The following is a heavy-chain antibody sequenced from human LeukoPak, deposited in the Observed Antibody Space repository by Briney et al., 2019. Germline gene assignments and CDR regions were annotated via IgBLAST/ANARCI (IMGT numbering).Heavy chain of an antibody. CDR3: ARADSSWDYFDY. J-gene: IGHJ4*02. CDR1: GGSISSGSYY. Sequence: SQTLSLTCTVSGGSISSGSYYWSWIRQPAGKGLEWIGRIYTSGSTNYNPSLKSRVTISVDTSKNQFSLKLSSVTAADTAVYYCARADSSWDYFDYWGQGTLVTVSS. V-gene: IGHV4-61*02. CDR2: IYTSGST. D-gene: IGHD6-13*01.